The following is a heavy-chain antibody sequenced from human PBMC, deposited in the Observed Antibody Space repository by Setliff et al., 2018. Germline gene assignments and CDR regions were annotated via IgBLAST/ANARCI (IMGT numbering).Heavy chain of an antibody. CDR3: ARGVFGRLVPFNWFDP. J-gene: IGHJ5*02. CDR1: GGSFSGYY. Sequence: PSETLSLTCAVYGGSFSGYYWSWIRQPPGKGLEWLGEINHSGSTNGNPSLKSRVTISVDTSKNQFSLKLSFVTAADTAVYYCARGVFGRLVPFNWFDPWGQGTLVTVSS. V-gene: IGHV4-34*01. D-gene: IGHD3-3*01. CDR2: INHSGST.